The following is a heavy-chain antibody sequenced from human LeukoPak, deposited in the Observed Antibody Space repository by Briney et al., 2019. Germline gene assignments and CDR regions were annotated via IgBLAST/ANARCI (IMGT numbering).Heavy chain of an antibody. CDR3: ARGRSYCTNGVCYSGWFDH. CDR1: GGSFSGYY. CDR2: INHSGST. D-gene: IGHD2-8*01. Sequence: SETLSLTCAVYGGSFSGYYWSWIRQPPGKGLEWIGEINHSGSTNYNPSLKSRVTISVDTSKNQFSLKLSSVTAADTAVYYCARGRSYCTNGVCYSGWFDHWGQGTLVTVS. J-gene: IGHJ5*02. V-gene: IGHV4-34*01.